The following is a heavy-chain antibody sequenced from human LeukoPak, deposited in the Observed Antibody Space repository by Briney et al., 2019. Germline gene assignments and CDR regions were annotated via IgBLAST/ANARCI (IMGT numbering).Heavy chain of an antibody. V-gene: IGHV1-8*03. CDR3: AKAGISPTSVLGYYHYVDV. CDR2: MNPNSGNT. Sequence: GASVKVSCKASGYTFTSYDINWVRQATGQGLEWMGWMNPNSGNTGYAQKFQGRVTITRNTSISTAYMELSSLRSEDTAVYYCAKAGISPTSVLGYYHYVDVWGKGTTVTVSS. J-gene: IGHJ6*03. D-gene: IGHD1-1*01. CDR1: GYTFTSYD.